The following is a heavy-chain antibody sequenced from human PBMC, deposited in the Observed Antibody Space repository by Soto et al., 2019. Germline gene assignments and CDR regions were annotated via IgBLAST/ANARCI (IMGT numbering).Heavy chain of an antibody. CDR3: AKVGRTYYDILTGAPTFDY. J-gene: IGHJ4*02. CDR1: GFTFSSYA. Sequence: PGGSLRLSCAASGFTFSSYAMSWVRQAPGKGLEWVSAISGSGGSTYYADSVKGRFTISRDNSKNTLYLQMNSLRAEDTAVYYCAKVGRTYYDILTGAPTFDYWGQGTLVTVSS. CDR2: ISGSGGST. V-gene: IGHV3-23*01. D-gene: IGHD3-9*01.